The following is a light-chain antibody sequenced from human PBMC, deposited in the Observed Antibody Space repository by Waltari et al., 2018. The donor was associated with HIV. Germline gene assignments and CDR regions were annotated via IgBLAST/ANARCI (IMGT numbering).Light chain of an antibody. CDR2: DAS. Sequence: AIQLTQSPSSLSASVGDRVTITCRASLAISSALAWYQQKPGKAPELLIHDASSLESGVPSRFSGSGSGTDFTLTISSLQPEDFATYYCQQFNDYPLTFGGGTNVEIK. CDR1: LAISSA. V-gene: IGKV1D-13*01. CDR3: QQFNDYPLT. J-gene: IGKJ4*01.